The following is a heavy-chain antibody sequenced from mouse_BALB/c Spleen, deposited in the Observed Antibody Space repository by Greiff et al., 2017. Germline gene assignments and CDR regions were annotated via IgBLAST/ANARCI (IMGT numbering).Heavy chain of an antibody. Sequence: VQLQQSGTVLARPGASVKMSCKASGYSFTSYWMHWVKQRPGQGLEWIGAIYPGNSDTSYNQKFKGKAKLTAVTSASTAYMELSSLTNEDSAVYYCTRPYGPYYFDYWGQGTTLTVSS. CDR2: IYPGNSDT. J-gene: IGHJ2*01. D-gene: IGHD1-1*02. CDR1: GYSFTSYW. V-gene: IGHV1-5*01. CDR3: TRPYGPYYFDY.